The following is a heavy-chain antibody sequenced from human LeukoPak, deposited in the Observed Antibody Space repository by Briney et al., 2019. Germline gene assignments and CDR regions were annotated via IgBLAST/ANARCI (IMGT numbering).Heavy chain of an antibody. J-gene: IGHJ4*02. CDR3: ARGGSGGVCNY. CDR2: ISAYNGNT. Sequence: ASVKVSCKASGYTFTGSYIHWVRQAPGQGLEWMGWISAYNGNTNYAQKFQGRVTMTTDTSTSTAYMELRSLRSDDTAVYYCARGGSGGVCNYWGQGTLVTVSS. V-gene: IGHV1-18*04. CDR1: GYTFTGSY. D-gene: IGHD3-10*01.